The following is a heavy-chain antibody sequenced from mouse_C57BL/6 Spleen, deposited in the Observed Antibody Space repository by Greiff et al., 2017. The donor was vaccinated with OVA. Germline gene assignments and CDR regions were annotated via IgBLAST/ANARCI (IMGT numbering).Heavy chain of an antibody. CDR3: ARRGGNYVFAY. CDR2: IYPGDGDT. J-gene: IGHJ3*01. CDR1: GYAFSSYW. V-gene: IGHV1-80*01. D-gene: IGHD2-1*01. Sequence: QVQLKESGAELVKPGASVKISCKASGYAFSSYWMNWVKQRPGKGLEWIGQIYPGDGDTNYNGKFKGKATLTADKSSSTAYMQLSSLTSEDSAVYFCARRGGNYVFAYWGQGTLVTVSA.